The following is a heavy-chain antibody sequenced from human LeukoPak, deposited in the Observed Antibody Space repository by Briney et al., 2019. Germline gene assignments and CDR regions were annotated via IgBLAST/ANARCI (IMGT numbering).Heavy chain of an antibody. D-gene: IGHD1-26*01. Sequence: PGGSLRLSCAASGFTFSSYSMNWVRQAPGKGLEWVAVIWYDGSNKDYADSVKGRFTISRDNSMNMLYLQMNSLRDEDTAVYYCVRNLVGAAPTWGQGTLVTVSS. CDR3: VRNLVGAAPT. V-gene: IGHV3-33*08. CDR2: IWYDGSNK. CDR1: GFTFSSYS. J-gene: IGHJ5*02.